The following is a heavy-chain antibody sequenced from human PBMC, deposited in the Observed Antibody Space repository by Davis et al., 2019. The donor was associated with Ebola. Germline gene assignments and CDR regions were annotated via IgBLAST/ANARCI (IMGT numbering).Heavy chain of an antibody. Sequence: PSETLSLTCTVSGGSITTSRYYWGWIRQPPGKGLEWIGSIYDSGSTYYNPSLQSRVTISVDTSKNQFSLKLSSVTAADTAVYYCARSRVVPAAIREFDIWGQGTMVTVSS. J-gene: IGHJ3*02. V-gene: IGHV4-39*07. D-gene: IGHD2-2*01. CDR3: ARSRVVPAAIREFDI. CDR1: GGSITTSRYY. CDR2: IYDSGST.